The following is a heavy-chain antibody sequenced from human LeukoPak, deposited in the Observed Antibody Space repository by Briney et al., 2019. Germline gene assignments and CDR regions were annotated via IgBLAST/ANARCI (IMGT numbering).Heavy chain of an antibody. CDR2: ISSSGSTI. CDR1: GFTFSSYE. D-gene: IGHD6-13*01. J-gene: IGHJ6*02. Sequence: PGGSLRLSCAASGFTFSSYETNWVRQAPGKGLEWVSYISSSGSTIYYADSVKGRFTISRDNAKNSLYLQMNSLRAEDTAVYYCARDSSSWYPSYYYYGMDVWGQGTTVTVSS. V-gene: IGHV3-48*03. CDR3: ARDSSSWYPSYYYYGMDV.